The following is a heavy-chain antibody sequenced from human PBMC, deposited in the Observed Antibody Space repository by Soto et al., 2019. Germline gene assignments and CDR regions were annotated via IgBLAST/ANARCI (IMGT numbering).Heavy chain of an antibody. Sequence: SETLSLTCAVYGGSFSGYYWSWIRQPPGKGLEWIGEINHSGSTNYNPSLKSRVTISVDTSKHQFSLKLSSVPAADTAVYYCARGAGRGVIIGAFDIVGQGTMDNVSS. J-gene: IGHJ3*02. CDR2: INHSGST. V-gene: IGHV4-34*01. D-gene: IGHD3-10*01. CDR1: GGSFSGYY. CDR3: ARGAGRGVIIGAFDI.